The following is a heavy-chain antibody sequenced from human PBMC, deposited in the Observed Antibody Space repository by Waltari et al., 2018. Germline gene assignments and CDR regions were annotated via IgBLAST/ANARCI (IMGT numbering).Heavy chain of an antibody. V-gene: IGHV3-7*01. CDR1: GLTLSRSG. CDR3: ARVFVYGANSGKRPMDV. CDR2: INQDGSGY. Sequence: EVQMVESGGGLVEPGGSMGGFCAASGLTLSRSGMTWVRQAPGKGLEWVANINQDGSGYSYVDSVKGRFTISRDDAKNSLYLQMNSLRNEDTAVYFCARVFVYGANSGKRPMDVWGKGTTVTVSS. D-gene: IGHD4-17*01. J-gene: IGHJ6*03.